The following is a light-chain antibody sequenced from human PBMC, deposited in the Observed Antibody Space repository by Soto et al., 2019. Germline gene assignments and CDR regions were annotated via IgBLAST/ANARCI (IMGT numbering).Light chain of an antibody. CDR1: QSVSSK. CDR3: QQYNNWPPT. Sequence: EIVMTQSPATLSVSPGERATFSCRASQSVSSKLAWYQQKPGQAPRLLIYGASTRATGIPARFSGSGSGTEFTLTISSLQSEDFAVYYCQQYNNWPPTFGQGTKVEIK. V-gene: IGKV3-15*01. J-gene: IGKJ1*01. CDR2: GAS.